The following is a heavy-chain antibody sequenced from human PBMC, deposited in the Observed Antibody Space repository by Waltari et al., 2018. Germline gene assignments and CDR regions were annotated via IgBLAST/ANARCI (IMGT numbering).Heavy chain of an antibody. V-gene: IGHV3-9*01. J-gene: IGHJ4*02. CDR2: ISWNSGSI. D-gene: IGHD3-22*01. CDR3: AKGSYDSSGYYPTGLFDY. Sequence: EVQLVESGGGLVQPGRSLRLSCAASGFTFDDYAMHWVRQAPGKGLEWVSGISWNSGSIGYADSVKGRFTISRDNAKNSLYLQMNSLRAEDTALYYCAKGSYDSSGYYPTGLFDYWGQGTLVTVSS. CDR1: GFTFDDYA.